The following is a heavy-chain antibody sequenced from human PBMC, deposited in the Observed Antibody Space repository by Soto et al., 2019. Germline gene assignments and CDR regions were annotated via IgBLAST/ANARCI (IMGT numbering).Heavy chain of an antibody. D-gene: IGHD5-12*01. CDR3: ARLSKKWHGDDLGV. V-gene: IGHV4-59*01. CDR2: IYYSGNT. Sequence: SETLSLTCTVSGGSISSYFWSWIRQPPGKGLEWIGYIYYSGNTNYSPSLKSRVTISVDTSKNQFSLKLTSVTAADTAVYFCARLSKKWHGDDLGVWGQGTTVTVSS. J-gene: IGHJ6*02. CDR1: GGSISSYF.